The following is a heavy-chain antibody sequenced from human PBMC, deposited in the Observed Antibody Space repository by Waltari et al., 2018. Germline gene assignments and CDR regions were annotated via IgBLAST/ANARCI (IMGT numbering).Heavy chain of an antibody. Sequence: QVQLVESGGGVVQPGRSLRLSCAASGFTCSSYAIHWVRQVPGKGLEWVAVISYDGSNNYCADAVKVRFTFCRDISKNTLYLQMNSLRSEDTAVYYCARCTGEPHGPGDYWGQGTLVTVSS. CDR2: ISYDGSNN. D-gene: IGHD3-16*01. V-gene: IGHV3-30-3*01. J-gene: IGHJ4*02. CDR3: ARCTGEPHGPGDY. CDR1: GFTCSSYA.